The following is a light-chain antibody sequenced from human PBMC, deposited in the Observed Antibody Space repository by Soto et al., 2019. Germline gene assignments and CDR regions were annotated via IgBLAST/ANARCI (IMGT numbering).Light chain of an antibody. V-gene: IGKV1-27*01. Sequence: DILMTQSPSSLSASAGDRVTLTCRASQGISNDLAWYQQKPGQVPNLLIYAASTVPSGVPSRFSGGGSGTDFPLIINSLQPEDVATYYCQKYNSAPYTFGQGTRLEIK. J-gene: IGKJ2*01. CDR1: QGISND. CDR2: AAS. CDR3: QKYNSAPYT.